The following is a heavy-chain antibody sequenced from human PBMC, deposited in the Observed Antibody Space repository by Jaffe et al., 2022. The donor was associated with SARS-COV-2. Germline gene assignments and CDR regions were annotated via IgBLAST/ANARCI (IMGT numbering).Heavy chain of an antibody. Sequence: QVQLVESGGGVVQPGRSLRLSCAASGFTFSSYAMHWVRQAPGKGLEWVAVISYDGSNKYYADSVKGRFTISRDNSKNTLYLQMNSLRAEDTAVYYCARVAVAGKLVDWYFDLWGRGTLVTVSS. J-gene: IGHJ2*01. CDR3: ARVAVAGKLVDWYFDL. V-gene: IGHV3-30-3*01. CDR1: GFTFSSYA. D-gene: IGHD6-19*01. CDR2: ISYDGSNK.